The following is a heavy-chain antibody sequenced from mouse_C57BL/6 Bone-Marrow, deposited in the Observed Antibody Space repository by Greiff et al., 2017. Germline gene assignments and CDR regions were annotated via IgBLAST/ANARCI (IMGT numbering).Heavy chain of an antibody. V-gene: IGHV14-4*01. Sequence: VQLQQSGAELVRPGASVKLSCTASGFNIKDDDMHWVKQRPEQGLEWIGWIDPENGYTEYASKFQGKATITADTSSNTAYLQLSSLTSEDTAVYYCTFDDRFADWGQGTLVTVSA. J-gene: IGHJ3*01. CDR1: GFNIKDDD. CDR2: IDPENGYT. CDR3: TFDDRFAD.